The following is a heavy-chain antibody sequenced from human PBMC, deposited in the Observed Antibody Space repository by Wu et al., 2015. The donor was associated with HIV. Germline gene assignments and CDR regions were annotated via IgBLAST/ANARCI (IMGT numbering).Heavy chain of an antibody. CDR3: ARERGRSNSESLGY. D-gene: IGHD4-23*01. Sequence: QAQLVQSGAEMKKPGASVKVSCKASGYTFIGYYIHWVRQAPGQGLEWMGWINPNSGGTNYAQKFQGRVTMTRDTSISTAYMELSRLRSDDTAVYYCARERGRSNSESLGYWGQGTLVTVSS. V-gene: IGHV1-2*02. J-gene: IGHJ4*02. CDR1: GYTFIGYY. CDR2: INPNSGGT.